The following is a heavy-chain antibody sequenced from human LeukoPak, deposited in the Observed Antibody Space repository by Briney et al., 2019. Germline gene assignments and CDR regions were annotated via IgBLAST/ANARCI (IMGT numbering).Heavy chain of an antibody. J-gene: IGHJ4*02. CDR2: IRYDGSNK. CDR1: GFTFSSYG. D-gene: IGHD2-15*01. CDR3: AKAYGYCSGGSCYSVVAVDY. V-gene: IGHV3-30*02. Sequence: PGGSLRLSCAASGFTFSSYGMHWVRQAPGKGLEWVAFIRYDGSNKYYADSVKGRFTISRDNSKNTLYLQMNSLRAEDTAVYYCAKAYGYCSGGSCYSVVAVDYWGQGTLVTVSS.